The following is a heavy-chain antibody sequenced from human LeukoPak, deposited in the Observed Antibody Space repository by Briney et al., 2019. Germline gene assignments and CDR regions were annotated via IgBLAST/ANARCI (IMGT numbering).Heavy chain of an antibody. V-gene: IGHV3-48*01. CDR3: ARGSTYYDSSGQVPFDY. J-gene: IGHJ4*02. Sequence: GGSLRLSCAASGFTFSTYSMNWVRQAPGKGLEWVSYISSSSSTIYYADSVKGRFTISRDNAKNSLYLQMNGLRAEDTAVYYCARGSTYYDSSGQVPFDYWGQGTLVTVSS. CDR1: GFTFSTYS. D-gene: IGHD3-22*01. CDR2: ISSSSSTI.